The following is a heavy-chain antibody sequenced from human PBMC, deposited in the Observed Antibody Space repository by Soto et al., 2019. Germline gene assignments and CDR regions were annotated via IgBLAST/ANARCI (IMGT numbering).Heavy chain of an antibody. D-gene: IGHD3-22*01. V-gene: IGHV3-74*01. CDR3: AIADYYRAFDI. J-gene: IGHJ3*02. Sequence: PGGSLRLSCAASGFTFISYWMHWVRQAPGKGLVWVSRINSDGSSTSYADSVKGRFTISRDNAKNTLYLQMNSLRAEDTAVYYCAIADYYRAFDIWGQGTMVTVSS. CDR1: GFTFISYW. CDR2: INSDGSST.